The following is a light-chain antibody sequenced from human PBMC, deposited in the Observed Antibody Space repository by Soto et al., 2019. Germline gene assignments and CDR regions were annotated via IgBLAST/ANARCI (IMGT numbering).Light chain of an antibody. CDR2: GAS. V-gene: IGKV3-15*01. J-gene: IGKJ5*01. CDR3: QQYGNCSPFS. Sequence: EIVMTQSPATLSVSPGERATLSCRASQSVSSNLAWYQQKPGQAPMLLIYGASTRATGIPARFSGSGSGTAFTLSISSLQSEDFAVYSCQQYGNCSPFSFGPGTRLEI. CDR1: QSVSSN.